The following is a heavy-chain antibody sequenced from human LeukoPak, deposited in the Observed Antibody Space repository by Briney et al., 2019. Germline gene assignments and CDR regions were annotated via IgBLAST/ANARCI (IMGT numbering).Heavy chain of an antibody. Sequence: GRSLRLSCAASGFTFSSYGMHWVRQAPGKGLEWVAVIWYDGSNKYYADSVKGRFTISRDNSKNTLYLQMNSLSAEDTAIYYCAKWGDYDVLTGYYDSDYWGRGTLVTVSS. V-gene: IGHV3-33*06. CDR1: GFTFSSYG. CDR3: AKWGDYDVLTGYYDSDY. J-gene: IGHJ4*02. D-gene: IGHD3-9*01. CDR2: IWYDGSNK.